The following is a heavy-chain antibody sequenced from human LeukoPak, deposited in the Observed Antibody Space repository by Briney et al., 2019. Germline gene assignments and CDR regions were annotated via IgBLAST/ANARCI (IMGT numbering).Heavy chain of an antibody. CDR3: ASYYYDSGGYSSANF. V-gene: IGHV3-74*01. CDR1: GFTFTSYW. J-gene: IGHJ4*02. D-gene: IGHD3-22*01. Sequence: GGSLRLSCLASGFTFTSYWIHWVRQAPGKGLVWVSRINIDGRSTSCADSVKGRFTISRDNAKNTVYPQMNSLRVEDTAVYYCASYYYDSGGYSSANFWGQGTLVTVSS. CDR2: INIDGRST.